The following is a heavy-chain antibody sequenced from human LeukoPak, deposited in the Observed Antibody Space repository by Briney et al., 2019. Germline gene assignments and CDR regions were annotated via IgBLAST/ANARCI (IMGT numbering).Heavy chain of an antibody. CDR2: IYYSGST. J-gene: IGHJ3*02. D-gene: IGHD2-15*01. CDR1: GGSVSTLY. V-gene: IGHV4-59*02. CDR3: AREGSGADAFDI. Sequence: SETLSLTCTVSGGSVSTLYWSWIRQPPGRGLEWIGYIYYSGSTNYNPSLKSRVTISVDTSKNQFSLKLSSVTAADTAVYYCAREGSGADAFDIWGQGTMVTVSS.